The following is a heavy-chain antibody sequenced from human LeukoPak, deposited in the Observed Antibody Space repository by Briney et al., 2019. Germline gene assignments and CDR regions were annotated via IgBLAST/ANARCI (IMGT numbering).Heavy chain of an antibody. CDR1: GFTFSSYA. CDR3: ATSGWYGFY. J-gene: IGHJ4*02. CDR2: ISYDGSNK. V-gene: IGHV3-30-3*01. D-gene: IGHD6-19*01. Sequence: GGSLRLSCAASGFTFSSYAMHWVRRAPGKGLEWVAVISYDGSNKYYADSVKGRFTISRDNSKNTLYLQMNSLRAEDTAVYYCATSGWYGFYWGQGTLVTVSS.